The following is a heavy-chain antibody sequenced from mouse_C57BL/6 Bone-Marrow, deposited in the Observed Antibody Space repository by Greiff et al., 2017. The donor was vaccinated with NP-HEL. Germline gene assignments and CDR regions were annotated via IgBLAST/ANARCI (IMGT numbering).Heavy chain of an antibody. Sequence: EVQLVESGGGLVQPGESLKLSCESNEYEFPSHDMSWVRKTPEKRLELVAAINSDGGSTYYPDTMERRFIISRDNTKNTLYLQMSSLKSEDTAMYYCARLRLWLNYFDYWGQGTTLTVSS. D-gene: IGHD2-2*01. CDR1: EYEFPSHD. V-gene: IGHV5-2*01. CDR2: INSDGGST. J-gene: IGHJ2*01. CDR3: ARLRLWLNYFDY.